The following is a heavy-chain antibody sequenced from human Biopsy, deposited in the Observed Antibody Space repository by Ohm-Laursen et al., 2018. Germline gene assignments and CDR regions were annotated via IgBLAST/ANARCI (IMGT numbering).Heavy chain of an antibody. CDR2: IYYSGST. J-gene: IGHJ6*02. CDR3: ARATNSTGWPYYYFYGMDV. Sequence: SETLSLTWPVSGGSISSDYWSWIRQTPGKGLEWIGYIYYSGSTNYNPSLKSRVTISVDTSKNQFSLRLNSVTAADTAVYYCARATNSTGWPYYYFYGMDVWGQETTVTISS. CDR1: GGSISSDY. V-gene: IGHV4-59*01. D-gene: IGHD2/OR15-2a*01.